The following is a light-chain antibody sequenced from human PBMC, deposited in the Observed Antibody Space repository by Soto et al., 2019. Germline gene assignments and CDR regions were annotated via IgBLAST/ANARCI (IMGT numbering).Light chain of an antibody. CDR2: DAS. CDR3: QQRSSWPLT. Sequence: ENVLTQSPATLALSPGERATLSCRASQSVGSFLAWYQQKPGQAPRLLIYDASKRATGISARFSGSGSGTDFTLTISSLEPEDFAVYYCQQRSSWPLTFGGGTKVEIK. V-gene: IGKV3-11*01. CDR1: QSVGSF. J-gene: IGKJ4*01.